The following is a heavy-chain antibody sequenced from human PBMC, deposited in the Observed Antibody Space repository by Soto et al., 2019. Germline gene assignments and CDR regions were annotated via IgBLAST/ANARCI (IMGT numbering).Heavy chain of an antibody. CDR3: AKIGPNWYFDL. CDR1: GFTFSRYA. CDR2: IRNDGANT. Sequence: GGSLRLSCAASGFTFSRYAMTWVRQAPGKGLEWVSDIRNDGANTWYADSVKGRFTISRDNSKNTLFLQMDSLTAEDTAIFFCAKIGPNWYFDLWGRGTPVTVSS. V-gene: IGHV3-23*01. J-gene: IGHJ2*01.